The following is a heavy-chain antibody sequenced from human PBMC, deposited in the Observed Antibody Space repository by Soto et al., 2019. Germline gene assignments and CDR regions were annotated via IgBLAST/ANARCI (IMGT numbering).Heavy chain of an antibody. CDR2: IKQDGSEE. D-gene: IGHD6-6*01. CDR3: AREIAARL. Sequence: GGSLRLSCAASGFTFRSYWMSWFRQAPGKGLEWVANIKQDGSEENYVDSVKGRFTISRDNAKNALYLQMNSLRVEDTAVYYCAREIAARLWGKGTTVTVSS. CDR1: GFTFRSYW. V-gene: IGHV3-7*01. J-gene: IGHJ6*04.